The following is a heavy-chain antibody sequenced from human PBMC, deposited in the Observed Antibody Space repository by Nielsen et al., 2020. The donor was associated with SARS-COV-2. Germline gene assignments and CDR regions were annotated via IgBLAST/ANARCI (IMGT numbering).Heavy chain of an antibody. J-gene: IGHJ6*02. Sequence: GESLKISCAASGFTFSSYGMHWVRQAPGKGLEWVAMVNLDATGKYYLDSVKGRFSISRDNARNSLFLQLNSLRADDTAFYYCVRDAGWGAMDVWGPGTTVTVSS. CDR2: VNLDATGK. CDR1: GFTFSSYG. V-gene: IGHV3-7*05. D-gene: IGHD3-16*01. CDR3: VRDAGWGAMDV.